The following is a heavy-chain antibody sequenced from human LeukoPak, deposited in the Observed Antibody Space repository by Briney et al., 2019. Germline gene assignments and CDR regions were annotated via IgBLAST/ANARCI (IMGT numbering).Heavy chain of an antibody. V-gene: IGHV4-4*07. CDR2: VYITGHT. Sequence: SETLSLTCTVSGDSISNYYWSWIRQPAGKGLEWIGRVYITGHTNYNPSLKSRVTMSIDTSKNQLSLKLSSVTAADTAVYYCARDRYGDYSDYWGQGTLVTVSS. J-gene: IGHJ4*02. D-gene: IGHD4-17*01. CDR3: ARDRYGDYSDY. CDR1: GDSISNYY.